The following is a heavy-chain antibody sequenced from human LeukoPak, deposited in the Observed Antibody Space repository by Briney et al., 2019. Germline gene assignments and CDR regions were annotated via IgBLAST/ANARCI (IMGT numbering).Heavy chain of an antibody. CDR1: GYSFPTYW. D-gene: IGHD6-19*01. CDR3: ARPDLSWAGVDY. Sequence: GDSLKISCKGSGYSFPTYWIGGVRHMPGKGLEWMGVIYPGDSDTKYSPSFQGHVTISVDKSINTAYLQWSSLKASDTAVYYCARPDLSWAGVDYWGQGTLVTVSS. J-gene: IGHJ4*02. V-gene: IGHV5-51*01. CDR2: IYPGDSDT.